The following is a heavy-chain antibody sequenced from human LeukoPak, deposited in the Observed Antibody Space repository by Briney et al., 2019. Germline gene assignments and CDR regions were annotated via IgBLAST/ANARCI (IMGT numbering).Heavy chain of an antibody. CDR3: ARGDLRSSGSYDY. CDR1: GGSISSSNW. Sequence: LETLSLTCAVSGGSISSSNWWSWVRQPPGKGLEWIGEIYHSGSTNYNPSLKSRVTISVDKSKNQFSLKLSSVTAADTAVYYCARGDLRSSGSYDYWGQGTLVTVSS. J-gene: IGHJ4*02. V-gene: IGHV4-4*02. D-gene: IGHD1-26*01. CDR2: IYHSGST.